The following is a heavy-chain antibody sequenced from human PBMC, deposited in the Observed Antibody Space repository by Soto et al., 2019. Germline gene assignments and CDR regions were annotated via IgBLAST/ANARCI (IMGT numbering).Heavy chain of an antibody. D-gene: IGHD3-3*01. CDR3: ARAPDYDFWSGQTRYYYYGMDV. CDR1: GGSISSYY. CDR2: IYYSGST. V-gene: IGHV4-59*01. J-gene: IGHJ6*02. Sequence: SETLSLTCTVSGGSISSYYWSWIRQPPGKGLEWIGYIYYSGSTNYNPSLKSRVTISVDTSKNQFSLKLSSVTAADTAVYYCARAPDYDFWSGQTRYYYYGMDVWGQGTTVTVSS.